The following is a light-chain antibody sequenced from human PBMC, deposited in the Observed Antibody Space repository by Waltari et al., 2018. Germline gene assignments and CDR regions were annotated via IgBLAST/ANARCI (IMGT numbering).Light chain of an antibody. V-gene: IGLV2-14*03. CDR1: SSDVGGYNS. Sequence: QSALTQPASVSGSPGQSITISCTGTSSDVGGYNSVSWYQDHPGQAPKVIIYDVSDRPSRISERFSCAQSGNTASLTISGLQAEDAADYYCSSQSSDNVVLFGGGTKLTVL. J-gene: IGLJ2*01. CDR3: SSQSSDNVVL. CDR2: DVS.